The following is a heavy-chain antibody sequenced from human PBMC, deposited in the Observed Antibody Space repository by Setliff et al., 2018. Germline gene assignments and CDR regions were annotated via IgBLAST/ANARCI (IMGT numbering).Heavy chain of an antibody. CDR3: ARQGTAIRWFDP. J-gene: IGHJ5*02. CDR2: MYYTGST. D-gene: IGHD3-10*01. CDR1: GASISSHY. V-gene: IGHV4-59*11. Sequence: SETLSLTCTVSGASISSHYWSWIRQPPGKGLEWIGSMYYTGSTNYNPSLKSRVTISVDTSKKQFSLRLNSVTAADTAVYYCARQGTAIRWFDPWGQGTLVASPQ.